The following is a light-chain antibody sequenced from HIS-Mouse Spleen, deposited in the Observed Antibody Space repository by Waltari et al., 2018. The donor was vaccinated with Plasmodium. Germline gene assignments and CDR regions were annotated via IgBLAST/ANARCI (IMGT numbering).Light chain of an antibody. J-gene: IGKJ2*01. V-gene: IGKV2-28*01. CDR3: MQALQAPRYT. CDR1: QSHLHSNGYNY. Sequence: DIVMTQSPLSLPVTPGEPASISCRSSQSHLHSNGYNYLDWYLQKPGQSPQLLIYLGSNRASGVPDRFSGSGSGTDFTLKISSVEAEDVGVYDCMQALQAPRYTFGQGTKLEIK. CDR2: LGS.